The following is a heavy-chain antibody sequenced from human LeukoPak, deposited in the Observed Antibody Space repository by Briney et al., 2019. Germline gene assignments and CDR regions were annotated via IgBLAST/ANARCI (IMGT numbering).Heavy chain of an antibody. Sequence: GGSLRLSCAASGFTFSDYYMSWIRQAPGKGLEWVSYISSSGSTIYYADSVKGRFTISRDNAKNLLYLQMNSLRAEDTAVYYCARDSSTYYDILTGYYWYYGMDVWGQGTTVTVSS. CDR3: ARDSSTYYDILTGYYWYYGMDV. CDR2: ISSSGSTI. J-gene: IGHJ6*02. D-gene: IGHD3-9*01. CDR1: GFTFSDYY. V-gene: IGHV3-11*01.